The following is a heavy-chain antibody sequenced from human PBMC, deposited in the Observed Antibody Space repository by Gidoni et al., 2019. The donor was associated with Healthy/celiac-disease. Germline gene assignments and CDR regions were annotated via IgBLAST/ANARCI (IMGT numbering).Heavy chain of an antibody. CDR1: GFTFRSYA. CDR3: AKDFNGYSSSWYESWFDP. D-gene: IGHD6-13*01. J-gene: IGHJ5*02. CDR2: ISGSGVST. V-gene: IGHV3-23*01. Sequence: EVQLLESGGGLVQPGGSLRLSCAASGFTFRSYAMSWVRQAPGKGLEWVSAISGSGVSTYYADSVRGRFTISSDNSKNPLYLQMNSLRAEDTAVYYCAKDFNGYSSSWYESWFDPWGQGTLVTVSS.